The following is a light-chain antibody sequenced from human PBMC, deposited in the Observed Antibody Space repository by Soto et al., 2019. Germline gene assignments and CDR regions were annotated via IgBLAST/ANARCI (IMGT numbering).Light chain of an antibody. V-gene: IGKV1-17*03. J-gene: IGKJ2*01. CDR2: AAS. CDR1: RDITNY. Sequence: DTQMTQSPSAMSASVGDRVTITCRASRDITNYVAWFQQKPGQVPKRLIYAASSLHRGVPSRFXXXGSXTEFTLTISSLQPEDFATYYCLQHNTYPHTFGQGTKLEIK. CDR3: LQHNTYPHT.